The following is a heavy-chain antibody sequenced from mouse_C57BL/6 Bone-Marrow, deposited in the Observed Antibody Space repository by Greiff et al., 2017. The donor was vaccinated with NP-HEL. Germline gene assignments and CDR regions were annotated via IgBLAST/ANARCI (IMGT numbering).Heavy chain of an antibody. CDR2: IHPNSGST. J-gene: IGHJ3*01. V-gene: IGHV1-64*01. CDR3: ARKGDIYYGYGGFAY. CDR1: GYTFTSYW. D-gene: IGHD2-2*01. Sequence: VQLQQSGAELVKPGASVKLSCKASGYTFTSYWMHWVKQRPGQGLEWIGMIHPNSGSTNYNEKFKSKATLTVDKSSSTAYMQLSSLTSEDSAVYYCARKGDIYYGYGGFAYWGQGTLVTVSA.